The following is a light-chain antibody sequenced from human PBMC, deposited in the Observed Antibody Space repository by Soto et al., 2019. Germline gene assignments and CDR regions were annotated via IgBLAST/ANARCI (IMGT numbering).Light chain of an antibody. J-gene: IGKJ2*01. Sequence: EIVLTQSPGTLSLSPGARATLSCRASQSVSSSYLAWYQQKPGQAPRLLIYGASSRATGIPDRFIGSGSGTDFTLTIIRLEPEDFAVYYCQQYGSSLPYTFGQGTRLAIK. CDR2: GAS. CDR3: QQYGSSLPYT. CDR1: QSVSSSY. V-gene: IGKV3-20*01.